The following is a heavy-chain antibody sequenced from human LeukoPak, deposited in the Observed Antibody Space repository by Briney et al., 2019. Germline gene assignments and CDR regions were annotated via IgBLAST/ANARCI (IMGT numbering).Heavy chain of an antibody. CDR2: IKQDGSEK. Sequence: GGSLRLSCAASGFTFSSYWMSWVRQAPGKGLEWVANIKQDGSEKYYVDSVKGRFTISRDNAKNSLYLQMNSLRAEDTAVYYCASAPVAAKGYYYYYYMDVWGKGTTVTVSS. V-gene: IGHV3-7*01. CDR3: ASAPVAAKGYYYYYYMDV. CDR1: GFTFSSYW. D-gene: IGHD2-15*01. J-gene: IGHJ6*03.